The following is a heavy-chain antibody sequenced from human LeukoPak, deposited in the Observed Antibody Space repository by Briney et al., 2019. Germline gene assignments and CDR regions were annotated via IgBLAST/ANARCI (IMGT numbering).Heavy chain of an antibody. Sequence: GGSLRLSCAASGFTFSSYTMNWVRQAPGKGLEWVSSISTSSSYIYYADSVKGRFTISRDNAKKSLYLQMNSPRAEDTAVYYCARDPSPYSDYDPRGYWGQGTLVTVSS. CDR1: GFTFSSYT. CDR2: ISTSSSYI. D-gene: IGHD5-12*01. J-gene: IGHJ1*01. CDR3: ARDPSPYSDYDPRGY. V-gene: IGHV3-21*01.